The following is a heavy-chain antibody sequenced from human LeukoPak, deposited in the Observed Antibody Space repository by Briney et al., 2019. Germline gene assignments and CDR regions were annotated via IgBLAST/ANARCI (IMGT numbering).Heavy chain of an antibody. CDR3: AGGGDGYQTRFDY. CDR2: IYYSGSSGST. V-gene: IGHV4-59*01. J-gene: IGHJ4*02. CDR1: GGSISSYY. Sequence: NPSETLSLTCTVSGGSISSYYWNWLRQPPGKGLEWIGYIYYSGSSGSTNYNPSLRSRVTTSADTSKNQYSLKMTSVTAADTAVYYCAGGGDGYQTRFDYWGQGTLLTVSS. D-gene: IGHD5-24*01.